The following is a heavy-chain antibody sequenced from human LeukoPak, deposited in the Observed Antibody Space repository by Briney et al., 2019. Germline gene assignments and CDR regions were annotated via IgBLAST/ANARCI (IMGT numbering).Heavy chain of an antibody. J-gene: IGHJ4*02. Sequence: GASVKVSCKASGYTFTGYYMHWVRQAPGQGLEWMGWINPNSGGTNYAQKFQGRVTMTRDTSISTAYMELSRLRSDDTAVYYCARTGGGYSSGPGDFDFDYWGQGTLVTVSS. CDR1: GYTFTGYY. CDR2: INPNSGGT. V-gene: IGHV1-2*02. D-gene: IGHD6-19*01. CDR3: ARTGGGYSSGPGDFDFDY.